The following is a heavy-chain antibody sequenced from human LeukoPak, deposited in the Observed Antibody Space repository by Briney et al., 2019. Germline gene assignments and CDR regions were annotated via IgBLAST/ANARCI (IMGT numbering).Heavy chain of an antibody. CDR3: ARVKGYFDSGNYYGFFDY. D-gene: IGHD3-10*01. V-gene: IGHV3-23*01. J-gene: IGHJ4*02. Sequence: PGGSLRLSCEVSGYTFSGFAVSWVRQAPGKGLEWVSTISHTSGTTYYADSVKSRFTISRDNSKNTLYLQMRSLRAEDTALYRCARVKGYFDSGNYYGFFDYWGQGTLVTVSS. CDR2: ISHTSGTT. CDR1: GYTFSGFA.